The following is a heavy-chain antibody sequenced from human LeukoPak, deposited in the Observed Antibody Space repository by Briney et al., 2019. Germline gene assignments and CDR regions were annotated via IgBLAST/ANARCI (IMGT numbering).Heavy chain of an antibody. CDR2: IYYSGST. D-gene: IGHD6-6*01. V-gene: IGHV4-59*01. CDR3: ARVTELVLPLGGYYYYYMDV. CDR1: GGSISSYY. Sequence: PSETLSLTCTVSGGSISSYYWSWIRQPPGKGLEWIGYIYYSGSTNYNPSLKSRVTISVDTSKNQFSLKLSSVTAADTAVYYCARVTELVLPLGGYYYYYMDVWGKGTTVTVSS. J-gene: IGHJ6*03.